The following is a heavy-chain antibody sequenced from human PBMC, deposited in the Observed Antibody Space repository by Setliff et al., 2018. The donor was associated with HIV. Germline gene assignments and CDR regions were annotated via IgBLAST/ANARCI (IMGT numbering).Heavy chain of an antibody. V-gene: IGHV1-2*02. CDR3: AKPSLEWSPNWSDP. Sequence: GASVKVSCKTSGYTFTGYYVHWVRQAPGQGLEWMGWINPNNGDTNYAQKFQGRVTMTRDTSISTAYMELSSLKSDDTAVYYCAKPSLEWSPNWSDPWGQGTLVTVSS. CDR1: GYTFTGYY. D-gene: IGHD3-3*01. CDR2: INPNNGDT. J-gene: IGHJ5*02.